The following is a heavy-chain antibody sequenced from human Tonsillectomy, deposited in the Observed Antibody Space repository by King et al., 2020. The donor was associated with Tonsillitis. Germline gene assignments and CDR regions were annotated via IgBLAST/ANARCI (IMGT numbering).Heavy chain of an antibody. V-gene: IGHV4-61*02. CDR1: GGSINSDIYS. Sequence: QLQESGPGLVKPSQTLSLTCTVSGGSINSDIYSWNWIRQPAGKGLEWIGRIYASGSTNSNPSLKSRLTISVDTSKNQFSLNLNSVTAAHTAVYFCAREDYGDFRYWGQGTLVTVSS. D-gene: IGHD4-17*01. J-gene: IGHJ4*02. CDR3: AREDYGDFRY. CDR2: IYASGST.